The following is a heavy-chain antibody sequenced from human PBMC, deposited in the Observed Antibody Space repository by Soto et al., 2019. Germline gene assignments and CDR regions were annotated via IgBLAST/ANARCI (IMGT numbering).Heavy chain of an antibody. D-gene: IGHD2-15*01. CDR1: GFTFSSYS. V-gene: IGHV3-21*01. J-gene: IGHJ5*02. CDR3: AREVSSGGSWNNWFDP. CDR2: ISSSSSYI. Sequence: EVQLVESGGGLVKPGGSLRLSCAASGFTFSSYSMNWVRQAPGKGLEWVSSISSSSSYIYYADSVKGRFTISRDNAKNSLYLQMNSLRAEDTAVYYCAREVSSGGSWNNWFDPWGQGTLVTVSS.